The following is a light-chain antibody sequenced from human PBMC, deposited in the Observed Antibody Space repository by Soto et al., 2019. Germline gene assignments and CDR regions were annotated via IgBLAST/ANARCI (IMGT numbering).Light chain of an antibody. V-gene: IGKV3-11*01. CDR1: QSVSSY. J-gene: IGKJ1*01. Sequence: EIVLTQSPATLSLSPGERATLFCRASQSVSSYLAWYQQKPGQAPRLLIYDASNRATGIPARFSGSGSGTDFTLTISSLEPEDFAVYYCQQRSNWPPTFGQGTKVAIK. CDR3: QQRSNWPPT. CDR2: DAS.